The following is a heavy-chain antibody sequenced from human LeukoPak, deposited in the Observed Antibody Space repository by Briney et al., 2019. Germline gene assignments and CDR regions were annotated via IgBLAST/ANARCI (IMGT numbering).Heavy chain of an antibody. D-gene: IGHD6-13*01. Sequence: ASVKVSCKASGYTFTGYYMHWVRQAPGQGLEWMGWINPNSGSTNYAQKFQGRVTMTRDTSISTAYMELSRLRSDDTAVYYCARAGVAAAGIYFDYWGQGTLVTVSS. J-gene: IGHJ4*02. CDR3: ARAGVAAAGIYFDY. CDR2: INPNSGST. V-gene: IGHV1-2*02. CDR1: GYTFTGYY.